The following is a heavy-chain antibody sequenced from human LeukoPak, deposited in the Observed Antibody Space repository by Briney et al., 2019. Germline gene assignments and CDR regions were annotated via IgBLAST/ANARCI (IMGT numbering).Heavy chain of an antibody. D-gene: IGHD6-19*01. Sequence: YADSVKGRFTISRDNAKNSLYLQMNSLRAEDTAVYYCASAVAGISNFDYWGQGTLVTVSS. CDR3: ASAVAGISNFDY. J-gene: IGHJ4*02. V-gene: IGHV3-11*06.